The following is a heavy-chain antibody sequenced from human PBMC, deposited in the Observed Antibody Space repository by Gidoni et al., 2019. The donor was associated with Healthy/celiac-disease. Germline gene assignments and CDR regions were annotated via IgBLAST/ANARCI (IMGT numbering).Heavy chain of an antibody. J-gene: IGHJ4*02. CDR1: GRSISSGCYS. D-gene: IGHD4-17*01. V-gene: IGHV4-30-2*01. CDR2: IYHSGST. Sequence: QLQLQESGSGLVKPSQTLSLTRAVSGRSISSGCYSWSWIRQPPGKGLGWIGSIYHSGSTYYNPSLKSRVTISVDRSKNQFSLKLSSVTAADTAVYYCARDRGYGGNSGFDYWGQGTLVTVSS. CDR3: ARDRGYGGNSGFDY.